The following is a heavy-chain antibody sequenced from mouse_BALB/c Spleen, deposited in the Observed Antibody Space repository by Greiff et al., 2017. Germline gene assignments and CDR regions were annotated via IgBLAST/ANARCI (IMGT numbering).Heavy chain of an antibody. V-gene: IGHV5-17*02. Sequence: EVMLVESGGGLVQPGGSRKLSCAASGFTFSSFGMHWVRQAPEKGLEWVAYISSGSSTIYYADTVTGRFTISRDNPKNTLFLQMTSLRSEDTAMYYCARSDSYAMDYWGQGTSVTVSS. J-gene: IGHJ4*01. CDR1: GFTFSSFG. CDR3: ARSDSYAMDY. CDR2: ISSGSSTI.